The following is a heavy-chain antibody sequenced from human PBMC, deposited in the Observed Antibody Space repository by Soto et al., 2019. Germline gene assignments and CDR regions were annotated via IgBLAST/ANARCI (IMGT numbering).Heavy chain of an antibody. CDR2: ISYGVSII. CDR3: ARDQGSGWENDY. CDR1: GFTFSSYS. J-gene: IGHJ4*02. Sequence: GGSLRLSCAASGFTFSSYSMNWVRQAPGKGLEWVSYISYGVSIIYYADSVKGRFTISRDDAKNSLYLQMNSLRDEDTAVYYCARDQGSGWENDYWGQGTLVNVSS. D-gene: IGHD6-19*01. V-gene: IGHV3-48*02.